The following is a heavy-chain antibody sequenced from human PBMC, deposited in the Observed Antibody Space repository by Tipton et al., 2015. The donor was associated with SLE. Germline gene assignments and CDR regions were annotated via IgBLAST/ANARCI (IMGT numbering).Heavy chain of an antibody. Sequence: RSLRLSCVGSGFRFGDFAMTWVRQGPGKGLQWIGYIRSANYGGTTEYAASVRGRFTISRDDSKDVAYLQMNSLKSEDTAVYFCTRGSGRYEYWGQGTLVTVS. CDR1: GFRFGDFA. D-gene: IGHD2-15*01. V-gene: IGHV3-49*04. J-gene: IGHJ4*02. CDR3: TRGSGRYEY. CDR2: IRSANYGGTT.